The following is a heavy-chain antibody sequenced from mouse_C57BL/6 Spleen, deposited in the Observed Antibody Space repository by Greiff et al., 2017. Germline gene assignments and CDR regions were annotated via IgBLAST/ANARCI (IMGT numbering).Heavy chain of an antibody. D-gene: IGHD1-1*01. CDR1: GYTFTSYW. Sequence: QVQLQQPGAELVKPGASVKMSCKASGYTFTSYWITWVKQRPGQGLEWIGDIYPGSGSTNYNEKFKSKATLTVDTPSSTAYMQLSSLTSEDSAVYYCARDGSRGYFDYWGQGTTLTVSS. J-gene: IGHJ2*01. CDR2: IYPGSGST. V-gene: IGHV1-55*01. CDR3: ARDGSRGYFDY.